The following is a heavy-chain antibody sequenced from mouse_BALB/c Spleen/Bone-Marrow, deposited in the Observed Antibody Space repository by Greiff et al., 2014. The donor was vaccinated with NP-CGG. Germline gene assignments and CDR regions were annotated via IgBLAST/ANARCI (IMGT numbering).Heavy chain of an antibody. J-gene: IGHJ2*01. Sequence: EVQLQQSGPELVKPGATMKISRKASGYSFTGYTMNWVKQSHGKNLEWIGLINPYNGGTRYNQKFKGKATLTVDKSSSTAYMELLSLTSEDSAVYYCARGPPLYYDYGFDYWGQGTTLTVSS. V-gene: IGHV1-18*01. CDR3: ARGPPLYYDYGFDY. CDR1: GYSFTGYT. CDR2: INPYNGGT. D-gene: IGHD2-4*01.